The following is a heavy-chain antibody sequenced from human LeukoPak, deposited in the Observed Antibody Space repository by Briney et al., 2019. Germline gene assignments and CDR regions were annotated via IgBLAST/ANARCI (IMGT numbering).Heavy chain of an antibody. CDR2: ISGSGDNT. D-gene: IGHD5/OR15-5a*01. Sequence: GGSQRLSCAASGFTFSSYAMNWVRQAPGKGLEWVSVISGSGDNTYYADSVKGRFTISRDNSKNTLYLQMNSLRAEDTAVYYCAKDGVVSGTMGRQNYWGQGTLVTVSS. CDR1: GFTFSSYA. V-gene: IGHV3-23*01. J-gene: IGHJ4*02. CDR3: AKDGVVSGTMGRQNY.